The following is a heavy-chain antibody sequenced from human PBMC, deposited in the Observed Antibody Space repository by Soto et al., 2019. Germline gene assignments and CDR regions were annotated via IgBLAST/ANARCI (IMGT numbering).Heavy chain of an antibody. CDR1: GYIFTDHL. D-gene: IGHD3-22*01. Sequence: GASVKVSCKTSGYIFTDHLIHWVRQSPGQGLQWVGWVHPDSGGTHVAQAFQDRVTMTADTSITTAYMDLARLRPDDTAIFYCARGAQGFFPVSGIYFYFDHWGQGTPVTVSS. CDR2: VHPDSGGT. J-gene: IGHJ4*02. CDR3: ARGAQGFFPVSGIYFYFDH. V-gene: IGHV1-2*02.